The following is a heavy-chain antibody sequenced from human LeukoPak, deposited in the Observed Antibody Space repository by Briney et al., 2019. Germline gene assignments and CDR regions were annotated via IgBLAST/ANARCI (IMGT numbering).Heavy chain of an antibody. D-gene: IGHD2-21*02. Sequence: SETLSLTCTVSGDSISTSFFWGWIRQPPGKGLEWIGSIYYSGSTYYNPSLKSRVTISVDTSKNQFSLKLSSVTAADTAVYYCARDDFHYYFDYWGQGTLVTVSS. V-gene: IGHV4-39*07. CDR2: IYYSGST. J-gene: IGHJ4*02. CDR3: ARDDFHYYFDY. CDR1: GDSISTSFF.